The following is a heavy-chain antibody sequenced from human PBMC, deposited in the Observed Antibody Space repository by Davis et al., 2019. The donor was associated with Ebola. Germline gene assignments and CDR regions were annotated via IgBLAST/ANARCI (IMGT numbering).Heavy chain of an antibody. Sequence: PGGSLRLSCAASGFVFRNYVMSWVRQAPGKGLEWVSTLGTSADTYYADSVKGRFTISRDNAKNTLYLQMNNLRVEDTAVYYCATLPGYYWGQGTLVTVSS. CDR1: GFVFRNYV. D-gene: IGHD1-26*01. V-gene: IGHV3-23*01. J-gene: IGHJ4*02. CDR3: ATLPGYY. CDR2: LGTSADT.